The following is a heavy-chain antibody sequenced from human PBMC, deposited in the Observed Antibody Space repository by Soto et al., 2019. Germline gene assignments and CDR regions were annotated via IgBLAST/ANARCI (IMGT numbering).Heavy chain of an antibody. Sequence: GGSLRLSCAASGFTFSSYSMNWVRQAPGKGLEWVSYISSSSTIYYADSVKGRFTISRDNAKNSLYLQMNSLRDEDTAVYYCASERGHAGLEWLSFTDYYGMDVWGQGTTVTVSS. J-gene: IGHJ6*02. D-gene: IGHD3-3*01. CDR3: ASERGHAGLEWLSFTDYYGMDV. CDR1: GFTFSSYS. CDR2: ISSSSTI. V-gene: IGHV3-48*02.